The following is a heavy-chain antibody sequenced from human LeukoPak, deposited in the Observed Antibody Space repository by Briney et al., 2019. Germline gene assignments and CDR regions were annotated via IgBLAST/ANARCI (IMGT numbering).Heavy chain of an antibody. J-gene: IGHJ4*02. Sequence: GGSLRLSCAASGFTFSSYGIHWVRQAPGKGLEWVAVISYDGSNKYYADSVKGRFTISRDNSKNTLYLQMNSLRAEDTAVYYCAKAQGGLRYEARFDYWGQGTMVTVSS. CDR1: GFTFSSYG. CDR3: AKAQGGLRYEARFDY. D-gene: IGHD4-17*01. V-gene: IGHV3-30*18. CDR2: ISYDGSNK.